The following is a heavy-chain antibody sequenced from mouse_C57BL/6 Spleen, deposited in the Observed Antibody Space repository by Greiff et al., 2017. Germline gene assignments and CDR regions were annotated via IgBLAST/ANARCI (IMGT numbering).Heavy chain of an antibody. CDR3: ASRDDAMDY. D-gene: IGHD3-1*01. CDR2: INPSTGGT. J-gene: IGHJ4*01. CDR1: GYSFTGYY. Sequence: VQLKQSGPELVKPGASVKISCKASGYSFTGYYMNWVKQSPEKSLEWIGEINPSTGGTTSNQKFKAKATLTVDKSSSTAYMQLKSLTSEDSAVYYCASRDDAMDYWGQGTSVTVSS. V-gene: IGHV1-42*01.